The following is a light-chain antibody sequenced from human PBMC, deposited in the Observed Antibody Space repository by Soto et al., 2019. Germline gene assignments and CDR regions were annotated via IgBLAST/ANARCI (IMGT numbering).Light chain of an antibody. J-gene: IGKJ1*01. CDR3: QQYDNWPLT. CDR2: GAS. CDR1: QSVSSN. V-gene: IGKV3-15*01. Sequence: EIGMTQSPGTLPVSPGERATLSCRASQSVSSNLAWYQQRPGQAPRLLIYGASTRATGIPARFSGSGSGTEFTLTISSLQSEDFAVYYCQQYDNWPLTFGQGTKVDI.